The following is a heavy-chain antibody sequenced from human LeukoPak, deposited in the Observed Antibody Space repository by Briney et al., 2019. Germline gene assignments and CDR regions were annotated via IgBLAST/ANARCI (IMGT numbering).Heavy chain of an antibody. D-gene: IGHD3/OR15-3a*01. CDR3: ATGGLGTSPFEY. CDR2: ISSSGVST. J-gene: IGHJ4*02. Sequence: PGGSLRLSCAASGFTFSSYAMSWVRQAPGKGLEWVSPISSSGVSTYYADSVKGRFTISRDNSKNTLYLQMNSLRAEDTAIYYCATGGLGTSPFEYWGQGTLVTVSS. V-gene: IGHV3-23*01. CDR1: GFTFSSYA.